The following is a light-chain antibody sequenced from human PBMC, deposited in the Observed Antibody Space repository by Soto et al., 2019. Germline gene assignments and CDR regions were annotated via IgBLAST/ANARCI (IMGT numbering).Light chain of an antibody. V-gene: IGKV1-5*01. CDR3: QQYDSFSVT. CDR1: QSISSW. J-gene: IGKJ1*01. CDR2: DVS. Sequence: DIQMTQSPSSLSASVGDRVTITCRASQSISSWLAWHQQKPGKAPKLLIYDVSALKRGVPPRFSGSGSGTEFTLTISSLQPDDFATYYCQQYDSFSVTFGQGTKVDIK.